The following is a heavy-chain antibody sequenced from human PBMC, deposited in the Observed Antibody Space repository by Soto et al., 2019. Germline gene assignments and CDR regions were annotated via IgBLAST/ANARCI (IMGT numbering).Heavy chain of an antibody. D-gene: IGHD3-16*01. CDR2: IYYSGST. CDR3: ARRPLDYIWGSYPSDAFDI. V-gene: IGHV4-31*03. J-gene: IGHJ3*02. Sequence: SETLSLTCTVSGGSISSSSYYWGWIRQPPGKGLEWIGYIYYSGSTYYNPSLKSRVTISVDTSKNQFSLKLSSVTAADTAVYYCARRPLDYIWGSYPSDAFDIWGQGTMVTVSS. CDR1: GGSISSSSYY.